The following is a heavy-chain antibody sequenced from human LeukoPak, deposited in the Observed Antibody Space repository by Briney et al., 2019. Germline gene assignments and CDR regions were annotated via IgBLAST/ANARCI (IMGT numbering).Heavy chain of an antibody. V-gene: IGHV4-61*02. J-gene: IGHJ5*02. CDR1: GGSISSGSYD. CDR2: IYTSGST. Sequence: SETLSLTCTVSGGSISSGSYDWSWIRQPAGKGLEWIGRIYTSGSTNYNPSLKSRVTISVDTSKNQFSMKLSSVTAADTAVYYCARDHRYCSSTSCFRRGYNWFDPWGQGTLVTVSS. D-gene: IGHD2-2*01. CDR3: ARDHRYCSSTSCFRRGYNWFDP.